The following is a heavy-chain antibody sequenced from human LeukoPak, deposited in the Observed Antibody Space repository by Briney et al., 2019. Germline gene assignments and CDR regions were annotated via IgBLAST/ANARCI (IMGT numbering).Heavy chain of an antibody. D-gene: IGHD2-21*01. CDR3: AKDFRIGYSAHFDY. V-gene: IGHV3-23*01. J-gene: IGHJ4*02. CDR2: IYENGGTT. CDR1: GFTFRSHA. Sequence: GGSLRLSCVGSGFTFRSHAMSWVRQAPEKGLEFVSGIYENGGTTYYADSVRGRFSISRDNSKNTLYLQMDSLRGEDTAVYYCAKDFRIGYSAHFDYWGQGALVTVSS.